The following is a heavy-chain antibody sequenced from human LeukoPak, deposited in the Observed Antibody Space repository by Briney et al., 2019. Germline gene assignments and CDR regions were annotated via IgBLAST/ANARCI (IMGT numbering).Heavy chain of an antibody. D-gene: IGHD6-19*01. J-gene: IGHJ4*02. CDR3: ARQSGWSFDY. V-gene: IGHV3-21*01. Sequence: GGSLRLSCAASGXTFSSYSMNWVRQAPGKGLEWVSSITSSSGFISYADSLKGRFTISRDNAKNSLYLQMNSLRAEDTAVYYCARQSGWSFDYWGQGTLVTVSS. CDR1: GXTFSSYS. CDR2: ITSSSGFI.